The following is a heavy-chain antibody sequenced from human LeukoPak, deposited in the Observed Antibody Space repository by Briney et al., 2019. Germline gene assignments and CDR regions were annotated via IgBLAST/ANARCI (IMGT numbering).Heavy chain of an antibody. V-gene: IGHV4-34*01. CDR2: ISLSGTI. CDR3: ALSTTTVTTRTLEY. Sequence: SETLFLTCTVSGGSFSIYLWTGIRQPPGKGLEWIGEISLSGTIKYNPSLKSRVTISADTSKNQFSLRLSTVTAADTAVYYCALSTTTVTTRTLEYWGQGALVIDSS. J-gene: IGHJ4*02. D-gene: IGHD4-17*01. CDR1: GGSFSIYL.